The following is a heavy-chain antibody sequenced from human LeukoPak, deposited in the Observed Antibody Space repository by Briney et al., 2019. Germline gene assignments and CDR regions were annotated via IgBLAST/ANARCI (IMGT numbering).Heavy chain of an antibody. CDR2: ISSSGSTI. CDR3: ARSRSSWSRNYPDY. Sequence: GGSLRLSCAASGFTFSDYYMSWIRQAPGKGLEWVSYISSSGSTIYYADSVKGRFTISRDNAKNSLYLQMNSLRAEDTAVYYCARSRSSWSRNYPDYWGQGTLVTVSS. V-gene: IGHV3-11*04. CDR1: GFTFSDYY. J-gene: IGHJ4*02. D-gene: IGHD6-13*01.